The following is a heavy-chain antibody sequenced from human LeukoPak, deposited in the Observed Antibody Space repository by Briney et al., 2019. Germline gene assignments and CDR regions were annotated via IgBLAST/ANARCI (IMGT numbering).Heavy chain of an antibody. CDR2: IGGNGGST. D-gene: IGHD6-19*01. V-gene: IGHV3-23*01. CDR3: ARSYSSNWLFDY. CDR1: GFTFSSYA. Sequence: GGSLRLSCAASGFTFSSYAMSWVRQAPGKGLGWVSGIGGNGGSTSYADSVKGRFTISRDNSKNTLYLQMNSLRAEDTAVYYCARSYSSNWLFDYWGQGTLVTVSS. J-gene: IGHJ4*02.